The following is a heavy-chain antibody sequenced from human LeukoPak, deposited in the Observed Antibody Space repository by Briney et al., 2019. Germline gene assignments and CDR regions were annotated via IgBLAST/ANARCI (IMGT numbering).Heavy chain of an antibody. CDR2: IYYSGST. CDR1: GGSISSYY. J-gene: IGHJ6*02. Sequence: PPETLSLTCTVSGGSISSYYWSWIRQPPGKGLEWIGYIYYSGSTNYNPSLKSRVTISVDTSKNQFSLKLSSVTAADTAVYYCARDRGGYDFWSGHYYCGMDVWGQGTTVTVSS. V-gene: IGHV4-59*01. CDR3: ARDRGGYDFWSGHYYCGMDV. D-gene: IGHD3-3*01.